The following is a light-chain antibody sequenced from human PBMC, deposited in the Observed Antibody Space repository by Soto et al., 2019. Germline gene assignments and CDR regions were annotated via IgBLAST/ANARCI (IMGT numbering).Light chain of an antibody. CDR2: WAS. CDR1: QSVLYSSNNQNC. J-gene: IGKJ1*01. V-gene: IGKV4-1*01. CDR3: QQYCATPWT. Sequence: DIVMTQSPDSLAVSLGERATINCESSQSVLYSSNNQNCLARYQQKPGQPPKLLIYWASTRESGVPDRFSGSGSVTDFTLTISSLQAEDVAVYYCQQYCATPWTFGQGTKVEIK.